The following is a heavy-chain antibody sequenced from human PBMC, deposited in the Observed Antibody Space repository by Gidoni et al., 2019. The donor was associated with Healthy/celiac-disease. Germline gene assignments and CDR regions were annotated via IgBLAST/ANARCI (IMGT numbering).Heavy chain of an antibody. CDR2: IYYSGST. J-gene: IGHJ6*02. D-gene: IGHD3-22*01. Sequence: QLQLQESGPGLVKPSETLSLTCTVSGGSISSSSYYWGWIRQPPGKGLEGIGSIYYSGSTYYNPSLKSRVTISVDTSKIQFSLKLSSVTAADTAVYYCARGNSSGYYYPYYYYGMDVWGQGTTVTVSS. CDR1: GGSISSSSYY. CDR3: ARGNSSGYYYPYYYYGMDV. V-gene: IGHV4-39*01.